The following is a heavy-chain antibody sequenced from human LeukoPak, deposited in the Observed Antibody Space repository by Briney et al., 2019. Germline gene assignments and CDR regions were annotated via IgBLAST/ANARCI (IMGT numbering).Heavy chain of an antibody. J-gene: IGHJ5*02. V-gene: IGHV1-46*03. D-gene: IGHD3-3*02. CDR3: TRALLGGYGHFGWFDP. CDR1: GYTFTSYY. Sequence: ASVKVSCKASGYTFTSYYMHWVRQAPGQGLEWMGIINPSGGSTSYAQKFQGRVTMTRDTSTSTVYMELSSLRSEDTAVYYCTRALLGGYGHFGWFDPWGQGTLVTVSS. CDR2: INPSGGST.